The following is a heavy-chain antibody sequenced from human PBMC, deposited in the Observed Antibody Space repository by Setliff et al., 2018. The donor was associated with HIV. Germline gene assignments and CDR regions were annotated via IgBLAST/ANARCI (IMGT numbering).Heavy chain of an antibody. D-gene: IGHD6-13*01. Sequence: ETLSLTCTVSGGSIKSSSYYWGWIRQPPGKGLEWIGSIYYSGNTYYNPSLKSRVTISEDTSRNQFSLRLSSVTAADTAIYYCARVPTSSWYVTTQRTKEYFHHWGQGTLVTVSS. CDR1: GGSIKSSSYY. CDR3: ARVPTSSWYVTTQRTKEYFHH. V-gene: IGHV4-39*07. CDR2: IYYSGNT. J-gene: IGHJ1*01.